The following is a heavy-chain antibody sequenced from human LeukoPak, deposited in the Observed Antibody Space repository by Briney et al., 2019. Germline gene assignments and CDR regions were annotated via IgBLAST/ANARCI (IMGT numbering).Heavy chain of an antibody. CDR1: GFTFSTYW. D-gene: IGHD6-13*01. J-gene: IGHJ4*02. V-gene: IGHV3-7*04. Sequence: GGSLRLSCAASGFTFSTYWMSWLRQAPGKGLEWVASIKQDGGEKYYVDSMRGRFTISKDNAKNSLLLQMNSLRAEDTAVYYCARASRAAFDYWGQGTLVTVPS. CDR3: ARASRAAFDY. CDR2: IKQDGGEK.